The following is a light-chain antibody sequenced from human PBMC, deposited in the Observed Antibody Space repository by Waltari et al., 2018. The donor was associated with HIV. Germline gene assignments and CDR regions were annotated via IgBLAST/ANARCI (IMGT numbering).Light chain of an antibody. J-gene: IGKJ1*01. CDR1: QSVSSNY. V-gene: IGKV3-20*01. Sequence: ENVLTQSPGTLSLSPGERVTLSCRASQSVSSNYLAWYQQKPGQAPRLLIYGAFNRATGIPDRFRGSGSWTDFTLTISTLEPEDFAVYFCQQYGSSPPGTFGQGTKVEVK. CDR3: QQYGSSPPGT. CDR2: GAF.